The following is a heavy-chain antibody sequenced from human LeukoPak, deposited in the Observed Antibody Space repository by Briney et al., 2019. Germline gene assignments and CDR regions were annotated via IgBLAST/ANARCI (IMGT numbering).Heavy chain of an antibody. D-gene: IGHD2-21*02. V-gene: IGHV3-23*01. CDR2: ISGSGIST. CDR3: AKDVVTAHPWYFDY. CDR1: GFTFSSYA. J-gene: IGHJ4*02. Sequence: GGSLRLSCAASGFTFSSYAMSWLRQAPGKGLEWVSAISGSGISTYYADSVKGRFTISRDNSRTTLYLQMDSLRAEDTAAYYCAKDVVTAHPWYFDYWGQGTLVTVSS.